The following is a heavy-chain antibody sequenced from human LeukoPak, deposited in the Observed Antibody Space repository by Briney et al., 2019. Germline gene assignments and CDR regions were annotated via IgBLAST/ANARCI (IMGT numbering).Heavy chain of an antibody. CDR2: IWHDGSHA. V-gene: IGHV3-33*06. D-gene: IGHD4-17*01. J-gene: IGHJ4*02. Sequence: GGSLRLSCAASGFSFSNYGFHWVSQTPGKGLEWVAVIWHDGSHAYYSDSVKGRFTISRDNAKNTVYLQMDSLRVEDTAIYYCAKDNDAYGDSYFDSWGQGTLVTVPS. CDR3: AKDNDAYGDSYFDS. CDR1: GFSFSNYG.